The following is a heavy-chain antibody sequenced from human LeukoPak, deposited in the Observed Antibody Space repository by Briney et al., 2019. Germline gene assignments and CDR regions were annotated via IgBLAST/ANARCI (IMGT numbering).Heavy chain of an antibody. D-gene: IGHD6-19*01. J-gene: IGHJ5*02. CDR3: ARGYSSGWSNNWFDP. CDR2: ISSSSSYI. Sequence: GGSLRLSCVASGFTFSSYPMNWVRQAPGKGLEWVSSISSSSSYIQYADSMKGRFTISRDNVKNSLNLQMNSLRAEDTAVYYCARGYSSGWSNNWFDPWGQGTLVTVSS. CDR1: GFTFSSYP. V-gene: IGHV3-21*01.